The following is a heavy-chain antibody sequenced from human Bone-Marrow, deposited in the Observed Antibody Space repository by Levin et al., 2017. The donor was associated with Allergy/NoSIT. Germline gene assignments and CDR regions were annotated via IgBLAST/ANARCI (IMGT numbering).Heavy chain of an antibody. V-gene: IGHV3-74*01. CDR1: GFTFKNYW. D-gene: IGHD3-10*01. CDR2: INSEGNIT. Sequence: SCATSGFTFKNYWMHWVRQVPGKGLVWVSRINSEGNITNYADSVKGRFTISRDNAKKALYLQMNSLRAEDTGIYYCVRDGIEGVGTMVNFWGQGTLVTVSS. CDR3: VRDGIEGVGTMVNF. J-gene: IGHJ4*02.